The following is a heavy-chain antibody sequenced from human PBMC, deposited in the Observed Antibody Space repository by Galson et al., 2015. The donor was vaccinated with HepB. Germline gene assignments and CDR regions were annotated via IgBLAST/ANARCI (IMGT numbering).Heavy chain of an antibody. Sequence: FLRLSCAASGFTFSSYWMHWVRQAPGKGLVWVSRINSDGSSTSYADSVKGRFTISRDNAKNTLYLQMNSLRAEDTAVYYCARADFWRGYRFDPWGQGTLVTVSS. CDR1: GFTFSSYW. J-gene: IGHJ5*02. CDR3: ARADFWRGYRFDP. V-gene: IGHV3-74*01. CDR2: INSDGSST. D-gene: IGHD3-3*01.